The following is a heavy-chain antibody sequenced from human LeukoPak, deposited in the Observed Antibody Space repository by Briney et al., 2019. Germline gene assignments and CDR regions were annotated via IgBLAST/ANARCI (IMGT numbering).Heavy chain of an antibody. CDR1: GGSISSGDYY. V-gene: IGHV4-30-4*01. CDR3: AREPEPSYYYGMDV. Sequence: SQTLSLTCTVSGGSISSGDYYWSWIRQPPGKGLEWIGYIYYSGSTYYNPSLKSRVTISVDTSKNQFSLKLSSVTAADTAVYYCAREPEPSYYYGMDVWGQGTTVTVSS. D-gene: IGHD1-14*01. CDR2: IYYSGST. J-gene: IGHJ6*02.